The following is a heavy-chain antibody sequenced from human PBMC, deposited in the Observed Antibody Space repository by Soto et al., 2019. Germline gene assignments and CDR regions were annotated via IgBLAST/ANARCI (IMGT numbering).Heavy chain of an antibody. D-gene: IGHD3-9*01. CDR1: GIIFRNYA. CDR2: ISGSGDST. Sequence: GGSLRLSCATSGIIFRNYAMGWVRQAPGKGLEWGSTISGSGDSTYYADSVKGRFTISRDNSKNTLYLQMNSLRVEDTAIFYCAKKAEKHFDWMFYADSWGQGTLVTFTS. V-gene: IGHV3-23*01. J-gene: IGHJ4*02. CDR3: AKKAEKHFDWMFYADS.